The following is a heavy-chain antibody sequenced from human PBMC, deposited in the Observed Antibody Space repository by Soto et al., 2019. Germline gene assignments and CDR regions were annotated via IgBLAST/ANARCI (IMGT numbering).Heavy chain of an antibody. J-gene: IGHJ4*02. Sequence: PSETLSLTCTVSGGSITSYHWSWIRQPPGKGLEWIGYIYYSGTSNHNPSLKSRVTISVDTSKNQFSLKLTSVTAADTAVYYCARVHYGSGSLYYFDFWGQGTLVTVSS. CDR2: IYYSGTS. CDR1: GGSITSYH. D-gene: IGHD3-10*01. V-gene: IGHV4-59*01. CDR3: ARVHYGSGSLYYFDF.